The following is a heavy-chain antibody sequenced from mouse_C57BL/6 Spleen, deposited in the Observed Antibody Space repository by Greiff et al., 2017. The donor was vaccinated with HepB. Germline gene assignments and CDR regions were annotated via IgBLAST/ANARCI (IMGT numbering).Heavy chain of an antibody. CDR1: GYSITSGYY. CDR2: ISYDGSN. V-gene: IGHV3-6*01. D-gene: IGHD2-4*01. CDR3: ASDDYGGGY. J-gene: IGHJ2*01. Sequence: EVQLQESGPGLVKPSQSLSLTCSVTGYSITSGYYWNWIRQFPGNKLEWMGYISYDGSNNYNPSLKNRISITRDTSKNQFFLKLNSVTTEDTATYYCASDDYGGGYWGQGTTLTVSS.